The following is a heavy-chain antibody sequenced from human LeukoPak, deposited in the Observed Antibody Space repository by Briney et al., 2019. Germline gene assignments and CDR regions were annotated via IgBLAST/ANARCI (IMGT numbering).Heavy chain of an antibody. J-gene: IGHJ4*02. CDR3: AVKGYISGKFDY. Sequence: GGSLRLSCAASGFSFSSSGMHWVRQAPGKGLEWVSYISTSGSTMNYADSVKGRFTISRDNAKSSLYLQMNSLRAEDTAVYYCAVKGYISGKFDYWGQGTLVTVSS. CDR2: ISTSGSTM. D-gene: IGHD5-18*01. CDR1: GFSFSSSG. V-gene: IGHV3-48*04.